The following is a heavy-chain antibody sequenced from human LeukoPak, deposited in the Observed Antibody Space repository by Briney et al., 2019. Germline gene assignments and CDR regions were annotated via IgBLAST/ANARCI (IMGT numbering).Heavy chain of an antibody. Sequence: GASVKVSCKASGYSFTGYYIHWVRQAPGQGLEWMGWINPNSGGTNYAQKFQGRVTMTRGTSISTAYMELSRLTSDDTAMYYCARGSSSWYVGPPLDCWGQGTLVTVSS. V-gene: IGHV1-2*02. CDR1: GYSFTGYY. CDR2: INPNSGGT. CDR3: ARGSSSWYVGPPLDC. J-gene: IGHJ4*02. D-gene: IGHD6-13*01.